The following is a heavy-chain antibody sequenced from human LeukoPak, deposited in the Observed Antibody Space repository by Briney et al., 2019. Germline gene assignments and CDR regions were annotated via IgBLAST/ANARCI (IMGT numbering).Heavy chain of an antibody. CDR2: IRYDGSNK. CDR3: AKDFPSRDNFWSGYYTDFDY. Sequence: GGSLRFSCAASGFSFSNYGMHWVRQPPGKGLEWVAFIRYDGSNKHYADSVKGRSSISRDNSKTTLYLQMNSLRPEDTAVYYCAKDFPSRDNFWSGYYTDFDYWAREPWSPSPQ. D-gene: IGHD3-3*01. J-gene: IGHJ4*02. CDR1: GFSFSNYG. V-gene: IGHV3-30*02.